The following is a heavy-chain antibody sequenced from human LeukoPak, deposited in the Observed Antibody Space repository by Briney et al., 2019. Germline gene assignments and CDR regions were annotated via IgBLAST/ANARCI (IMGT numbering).Heavy chain of an antibody. CDR1: GYTFTSYY. CDR2: INPSGGST. D-gene: IGHD4-17*01. J-gene: IGHJ4*02. V-gene: IGHV1-46*01. CDR3: ARDGLKRPLYGDHRGY. Sequence: ASVKVSCKASGYTFTSYYMHWVRQAPGQGLEWMGIINPSGGSTSYAQKFQGRVTMTRDTSTSTVYMELSSLRSEDTAVYYRARDGLKRPLYGDHRGYWGQGTLVTVSS.